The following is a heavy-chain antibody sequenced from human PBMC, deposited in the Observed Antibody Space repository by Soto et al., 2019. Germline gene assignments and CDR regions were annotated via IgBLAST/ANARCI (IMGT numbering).Heavy chain of an antibody. D-gene: IGHD6-6*01. CDR1: GGTFSSYA. V-gene: IGHV1-69*13. Sequence: SVKVSCKASGGTFSSYAISWVRQAPGQGLEWMGGIIPIFGTANYAQKFQGRVTITADESTSTAYMELSSLRSEDTAVYYCASNNSSSSSYFYYYCMDVWGQGTTVTVSS. J-gene: IGHJ6*02. CDR2: IIPIFGTA. CDR3: ASNNSSSSSYFYYYCMDV.